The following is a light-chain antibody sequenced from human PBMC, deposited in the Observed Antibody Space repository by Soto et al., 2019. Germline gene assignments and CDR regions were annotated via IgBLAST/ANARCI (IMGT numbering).Light chain of an antibody. Sequence: QSALTQPASVSGSPGQSITISCTGTSSDVGGYNYVSWYQQHPGKAPKLMISEVSNRPTGVSNRFSGSKSGNTASLTISGLQAADDADYYCSSYTSSSTPDVFGTGTKVTVL. CDR2: EVS. CDR3: SSYTSSSTPDV. CDR1: SSDVGGYNY. J-gene: IGLJ1*01. V-gene: IGLV2-14*01.